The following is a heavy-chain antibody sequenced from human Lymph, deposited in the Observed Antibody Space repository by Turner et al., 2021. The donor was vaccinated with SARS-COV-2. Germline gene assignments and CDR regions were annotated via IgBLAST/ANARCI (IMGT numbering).Heavy chain of an antibody. D-gene: IGHD3-22*01. CDR1: GFTLRSYE. V-gene: IGHV3-48*03. CDR3: AGDQYYDSSGYYFFGASYFDL. Sequence: EVKQVESGGGLVQPGGSLRPSCGASGFTLRSYEMNWVRQAPGKGLEWVSYISSSGSTIYYADSVKGRFTISRDNAKNSLYLQMNSLRAEDTAVDYCAGDQYYDSSGYYFFGASYFDLWGRGTLVTVSS. J-gene: IGHJ2*01. CDR2: ISSSGSTI.